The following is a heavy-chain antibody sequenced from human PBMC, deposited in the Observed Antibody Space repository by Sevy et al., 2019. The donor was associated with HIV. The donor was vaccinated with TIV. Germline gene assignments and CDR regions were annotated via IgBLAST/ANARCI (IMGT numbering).Heavy chain of an antibody. CDR3: AHSSGLYGYYYGMDV. CDR2: ISYDGSKK. CDR1: GVTFSSYG. J-gene: IGHJ6*02. D-gene: IGHD4-17*01. V-gene: IGHV3-30*03. Sequence: GGSLRLSCAASGVTFSSYGIHWVRQAPGKGLEWVAVISYDGSKKNHAESMKGRFTISRDNSKNPLYLEMSSLRPEDTAVYYCAHSSGLYGYYYGMDVWGQGTTVTVSS.